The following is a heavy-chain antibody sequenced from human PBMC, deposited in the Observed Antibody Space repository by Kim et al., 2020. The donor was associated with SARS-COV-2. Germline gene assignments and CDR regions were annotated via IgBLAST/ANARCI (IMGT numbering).Heavy chain of an antibody. D-gene: IGHD1-1*01. CDR1: GGSISSSSYY. V-gene: IGHV4-39*01. Sequence: SETLSLTCTVSGGSISSSSYYWGWIRQPPGKGLEWIGSIYYSGSTYYNPSLKSRVTISVDTSKNQFSLKLSSVTAADTAVYYCARHAWNDASSVDYWGQGTLVTVSS. CDR2: IYYSGST. J-gene: IGHJ4*02. CDR3: ARHAWNDASSVDY.